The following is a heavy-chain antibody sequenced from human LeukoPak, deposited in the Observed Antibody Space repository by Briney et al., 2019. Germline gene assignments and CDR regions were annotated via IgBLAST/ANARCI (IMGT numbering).Heavy chain of an antibody. V-gene: IGHV3-74*01. CDR2: VNPDGRTA. CDR1: GFTFSNSW. D-gene: IGHD3-16*02. J-gene: IGHJ4*02. Sequence: GGSLRLSCVGSGFTFSNSWIHWVRHAPGKGLVWVSRVNPDGRTANYADSVNGRFTTFRDNAKNTLYLQMNSLTVEDTAVYYCATAGSYRFDFWGQGTLVTVSS. CDR3: ATAGSYRFDF.